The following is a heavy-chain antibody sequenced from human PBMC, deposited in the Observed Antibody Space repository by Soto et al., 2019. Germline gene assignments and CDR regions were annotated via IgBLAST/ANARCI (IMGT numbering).Heavy chain of an antibody. CDR3: ARDGGWDYGSGSYYNGGTLNYYYYGMDV. D-gene: IGHD3-10*01. CDR1: GFTFSSYS. V-gene: IGHV3-21*01. CDR2: ISSSSSYI. J-gene: IGHJ6*02. Sequence: PGGSLRLSCAASGFTFSSYSMNWVRQAPGKGLEWVSSISSSSSYIYYADSVKGRFTISRDNAKNSLYLQMNSLRAEDTAVYYCARDGGWDYGSGSYYNGGTLNYYYYGMDVWGQGTTVTVSS.